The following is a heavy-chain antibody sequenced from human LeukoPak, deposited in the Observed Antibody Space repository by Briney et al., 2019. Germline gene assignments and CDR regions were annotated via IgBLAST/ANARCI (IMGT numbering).Heavy chain of an antibody. V-gene: IGHV3-13*04. CDR2: IGIAGDT. J-gene: IGHJ4*02. D-gene: IGHD3-22*01. CDR1: GFTFSSYD. Sequence: QPGGSLRLSCAASGFTFSSYDMHWVRQGTGKGLEWVSRIGIAGDTYYPDSVKGRFTISRENAKNSLYLQMNSLRAEDTAVYYCARDAGTDYYDSSGYYSNSYYFDYWGQGTLVTVSS. CDR3: ARDAGTDYYDSSGYYSNSYYFDY.